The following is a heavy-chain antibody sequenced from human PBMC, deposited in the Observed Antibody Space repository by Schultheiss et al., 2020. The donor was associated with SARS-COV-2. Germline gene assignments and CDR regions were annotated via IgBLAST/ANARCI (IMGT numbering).Heavy chain of an antibody. CDR2: ISSSSSYI. CDR1: GFTFSSYS. Sequence: GGSLRLSCAASGFTFSSYSMNWVRQAPGKGLEWVSSISSSSSYIYYADSVKGRFTISRDNAKNSLYLQMNSLRAEDTAVYYCATNVVVTAQNYYYYYMDVWGKGTTFTVSS. V-gene: IGHV3-21*01. CDR3: ATNVVVTAQNYYYYYMDV. J-gene: IGHJ6*03. D-gene: IGHD2-21*02.